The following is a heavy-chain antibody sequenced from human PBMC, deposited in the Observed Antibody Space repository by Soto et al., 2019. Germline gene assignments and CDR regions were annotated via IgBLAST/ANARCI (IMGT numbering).Heavy chain of an antibody. D-gene: IGHD3-3*01. J-gene: IGHJ4*02. CDR2: ISQTGAHT. V-gene: IGHV3-11*06. CDR1: GFTFSDYY. Sequence: VQLVESGGGLVQAGGSLRLFCAVSGFTFSDYYISWVRQAPGRGLEWLSYISQTGAHTNYADSVRGRFTISRDNAKKSLYLQMNSLRAADTAVYYCTSAERGKSGVRVWGQGTLVTVSS. CDR3: TSAERGKSGVRV.